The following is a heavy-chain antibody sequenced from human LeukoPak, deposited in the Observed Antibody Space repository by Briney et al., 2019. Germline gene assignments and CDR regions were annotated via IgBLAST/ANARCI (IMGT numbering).Heavy chain of an antibody. J-gene: IGHJ4*02. CDR1: GFTFSDYN. Sequence: GGSLRLSCAASGFTFSDYNMRWIRQAPGKGLEWVSSISRSGSTKYCADSVKGRFTISRDNSKNTLYLQMNSLRPEDTAVYYCARGGYYNILTGFRSRILGFDYWGQGTLVTVSS. CDR2: ISRSGSTK. CDR3: ARGGYYNILTGFRSRILGFDY. V-gene: IGHV3-11*04. D-gene: IGHD3-9*01.